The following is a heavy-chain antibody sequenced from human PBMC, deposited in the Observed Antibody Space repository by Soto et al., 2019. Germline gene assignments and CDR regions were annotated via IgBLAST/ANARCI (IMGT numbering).Heavy chain of an antibody. CDR3: VRGRSSIAARRGRTFDY. CDR2: IYHSGST. CDR1: GGSISSSNW. Sequence: QVQLQESGPGLVKPSGTLSLTCAVSGGSISSSNWWSWVRQPPGKGLEWIGEIYHSGSTNYNPSLKSRVTISVDKSKNQFSLKLSSVTAADTAVYYCVRGRSSIAARRGRTFDYWGQGTLVTVSS. D-gene: IGHD6-6*01. J-gene: IGHJ4*02. V-gene: IGHV4-4*02.